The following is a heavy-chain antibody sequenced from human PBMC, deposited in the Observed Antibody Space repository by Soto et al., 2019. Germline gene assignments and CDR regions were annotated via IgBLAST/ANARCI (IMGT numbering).Heavy chain of an antibody. CDR1: GGSISSGGGY. Sequence: SETMSVTWTVAGGSISSGGGYWSRIRQPPGKGLEWIGYIYYSGSTYYNPSLKSRVTISVDTSKNQFSLKLSSVTAADTAVYYCARPSTYYYYGMDVWGQGTTVTVSS. CDR2: IYYSGST. V-gene: IGHV4-30-4*01. CDR3: ARPSTYYYYGMDV. J-gene: IGHJ6*02.